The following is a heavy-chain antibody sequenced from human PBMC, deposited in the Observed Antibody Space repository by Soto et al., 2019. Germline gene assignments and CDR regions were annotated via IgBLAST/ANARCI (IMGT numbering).Heavy chain of an antibody. CDR3: SRDRTSIAARSWFDP. Sequence: GSLRLSCAASGFTFSSYSMNWVRQAPGKGLEWVSSISSSSSYIYYADSVKGRFTISRDNAKNSLYLQMNSLRAEDTAVYYCSRDRTSIAARSWFDPWGQGTLVTVSS. V-gene: IGHV3-21*01. J-gene: IGHJ5*02. CDR1: GFTFSSYS. CDR2: ISSSSSYI. D-gene: IGHD6-6*01.